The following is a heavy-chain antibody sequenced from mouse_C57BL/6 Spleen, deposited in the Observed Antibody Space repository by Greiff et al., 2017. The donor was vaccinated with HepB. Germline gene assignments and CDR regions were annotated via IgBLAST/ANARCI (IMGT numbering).Heavy chain of an antibody. D-gene: IGHD1-1*01. J-gene: IGHJ4*01. CDR2: ICYDGSN. V-gene: IGHV3-6*01. Sequence: EVKLVESGPGLVKPSQSLSLTCSVTGYSITSGYYWNWIRQFPGNKLEWMGYICYDGSNNYNPSLKNRISITRDTSKNQFFLKLNSVTTEDTATYYCARDYGSSYFAMDYWGQGTSVTVSS. CDR3: ARDYGSSYFAMDY. CDR1: GYSITSGYY.